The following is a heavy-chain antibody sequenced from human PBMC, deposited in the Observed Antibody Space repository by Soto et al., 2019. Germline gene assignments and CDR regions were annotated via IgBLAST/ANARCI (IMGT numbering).Heavy chain of an antibody. J-gene: IGHJ5*02. CDR1: GGTFSSYA. CDR2: IISIFGTA. Sequence: QVQLVQSGAEVKKPGSSVKVSCKASGGTFSSYAISWVRQAPGQGLEWMGGIISIFGTANYAQKFQGRVTITADESTSTAYMELSSLRSEDTAVYYCARDPGYCSGGSCSSANWFDPWGQGTLVTVSS. CDR3: ARDPGYCSGGSCSSANWFDP. D-gene: IGHD2-15*01. V-gene: IGHV1-69*01.